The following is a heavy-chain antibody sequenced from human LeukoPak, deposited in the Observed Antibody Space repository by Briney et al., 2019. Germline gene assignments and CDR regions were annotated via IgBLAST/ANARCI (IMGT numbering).Heavy chain of an antibody. CDR1: GGSISSYY. J-gene: IGHJ4*02. CDR3: ASLSYSTSTS. D-gene: IGHD5-18*01. Sequence: SETLSLTCTVSGGSISSYYWSWIRQPPGKGLEWVGSMYYRGSTHYNPSLKSRVTISVDASKNQFSLKLSSVTAADTAVYYCASLSYSTSTSWGQGTLVTVSS. V-gene: IGHV4-59*12. CDR2: MYYRGST.